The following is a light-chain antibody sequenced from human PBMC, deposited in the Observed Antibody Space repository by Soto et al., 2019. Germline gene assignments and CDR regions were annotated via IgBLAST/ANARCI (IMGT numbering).Light chain of an antibody. J-gene: IGKJ1*01. CDR3: QQYGSSYPWT. V-gene: IGKV3-20*01. Sequence: EILLTQSPGTLSLSPGERATLSCRASQSVSSKYLAWYQQKPGQAPRLLIYGASSRATGIPDRFSGSGSGTDFTLTIRRLEHEDFAVYYCQQYGSSYPWTFGQGTKVDIK. CDR1: QSVSSKY. CDR2: GAS.